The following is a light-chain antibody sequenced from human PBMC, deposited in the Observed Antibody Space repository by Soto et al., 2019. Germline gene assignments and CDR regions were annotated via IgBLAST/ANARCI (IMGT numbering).Light chain of an antibody. CDR2: EVT. Sequence: QSALTQPASVSGFPGQSITISCAGTMRDIGAYNLVSWYQQHPGKAPRLIFYEVTSRPSGVSYRFSGSKSGNSASLTISGLQAEDEADYYCSSYASSSSYVFGGGTKLTVL. J-gene: IGLJ1*01. CDR1: MRDIGAYNL. V-gene: IGLV2-14*01. CDR3: SSYASSSSYV.